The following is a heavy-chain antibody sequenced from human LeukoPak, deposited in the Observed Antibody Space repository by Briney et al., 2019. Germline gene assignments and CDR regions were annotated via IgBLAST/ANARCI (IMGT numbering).Heavy chain of an antibody. CDR1: GGTFSSYA. CDR3: ARDWYDSSSDEHYFDY. CDR2: IIPILGIA. Sequence: SVKVSCKASGGTFSSYAISWVRQAPGQGLEWMGRIIPILGIANYAQKFQGRVTITADKSTSTAYMELSSLRSEDTAVYYCARDWYDSSSDEHYFDYWGQGTLVTVSS. J-gene: IGHJ4*02. D-gene: IGHD3-22*01. V-gene: IGHV1-69*04.